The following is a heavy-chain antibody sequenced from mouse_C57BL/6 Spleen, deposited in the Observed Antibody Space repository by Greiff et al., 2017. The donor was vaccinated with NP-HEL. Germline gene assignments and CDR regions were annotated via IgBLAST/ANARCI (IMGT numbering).Heavy chain of an antibody. J-gene: IGHJ4*01. CDR3: AREGGVGRDYAMDY. D-gene: IGHD4-1*01. CDR1: GYSITSGYD. V-gene: IGHV3-1*01. Sequence: EVQLQESGPGMVKPSQSLSLTCTVTGYSITSGYDWHWIRHFPGNKLEWMGYISYSGSTNYNPSLKSRISITHDTSKNHFFLKLNSVTTEDTATYYCAREGGVGRDYAMDYWGQGTSVTVSS. CDR2: ISYSGST.